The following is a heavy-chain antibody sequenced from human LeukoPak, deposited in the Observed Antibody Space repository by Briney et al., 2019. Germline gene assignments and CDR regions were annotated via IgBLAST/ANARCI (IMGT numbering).Heavy chain of an antibody. CDR3: ASQVVVPAARLFDY. CDR1: GFTFSSYS. Sequence: GGSLRLXCAASGFTFSSYSMNWVRQAPGKGLEWVSSISSSSSYIYYADSVKGRFTISRDNAKNSLYLQMNSLRAEDTAVYYCASQVVVPAARLFDYWGQGTLVTVSS. CDR2: ISSSSSYI. D-gene: IGHD2-2*01. V-gene: IGHV3-21*01. J-gene: IGHJ4*02.